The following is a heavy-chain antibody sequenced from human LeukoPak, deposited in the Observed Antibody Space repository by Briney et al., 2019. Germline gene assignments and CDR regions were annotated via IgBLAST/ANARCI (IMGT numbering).Heavy chain of an antibody. CDR1: EFTLRTYG. D-gene: IGHD5-18*01. Sequence: GGSLRLSCAASEFTLRTYGMHWVRHAPGKGREWVVFIRYDGSNKNYADSVKGRFTISRDNSKNTLYLQMNCLRAEDTAVYYCARVHREHEQLWIPNDAFDIWGQGTMVTVSS. V-gene: IGHV3-30*02. CDR3: ARVHREHEQLWIPNDAFDI. J-gene: IGHJ3*02. CDR2: IRYDGSNK.